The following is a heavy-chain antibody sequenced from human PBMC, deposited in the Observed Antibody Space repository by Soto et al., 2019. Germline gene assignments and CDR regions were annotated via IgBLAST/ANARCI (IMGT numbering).Heavy chain of an antibody. D-gene: IGHD6-13*01. CDR3: AKSHTYYRSSPSLDVFEI. Sequence: SGGSLRLSCAASGFTFSSYAMSWVRQAPGKGVEWVSGISGSGGSTYYADSVKGRFTISRDNSKNTLCLQMRSLRAEDTAVYYCAKSHTYYRSSPSLDVFEIWGQGTMVTV. CDR2: ISGSGGST. V-gene: IGHV3-23*01. J-gene: IGHJ3*02. CDR1: GFTFSSYA.